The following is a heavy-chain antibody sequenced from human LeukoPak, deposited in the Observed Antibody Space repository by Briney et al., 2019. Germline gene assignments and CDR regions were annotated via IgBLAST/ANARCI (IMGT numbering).Heavy chain of an antibody. D-gene: IGHD6-6*01. J-gene: IGHJ4*02. CDR1: GFTFRSYG. Sequence: GSLRLSCAASGFTFRSYGMSWVRQAPGKGLEWVANIKQDGSEKYYVGSVKGRFTVSRDNAENSLYLQMSSLRAEDTAVYYCARLTQLARGRYWGQGTLVTVSS. CDR3: ARLTQLARGRY. CDR2: IKQDGSEK. V-gene: IGHV3-7*03.